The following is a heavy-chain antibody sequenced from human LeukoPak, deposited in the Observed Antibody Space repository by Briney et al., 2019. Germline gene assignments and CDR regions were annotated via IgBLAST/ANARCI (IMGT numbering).Heavy chain of an antibody. V-gene: IGHV1-58*01. Sequence: TSVKVSCKTSGFTFSTSAAQWVRQARGQPLEWIGWVIVGSGATNYAQSLQGRFTITRDMSTNTAYMELSSLGSEDSAVYYCAAELYGVYTDCCTFHLWGQGTLVTVSS. D-gene: IGHD4-17*01. CDR2: VIVGSGAT. J-gene: IGHJ3*01. CDR1: GFTFSTSA. CDR3: AAELYGVYTDCCTFHL.